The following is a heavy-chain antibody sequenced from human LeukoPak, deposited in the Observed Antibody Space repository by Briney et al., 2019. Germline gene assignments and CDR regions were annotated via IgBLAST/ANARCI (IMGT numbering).Heavy chain of an antibody. CDR3: ATGCSSTSCCLDYYYYMDV. CDR1: GYTLTELS. D-gene: IGHD2-2*01. J-gene: IGHJ6*03. CDR2: FDPEDGET. Sequence: GASVKVSCKVSGYTLTELSMHWVRQAPGKGLEWMGGFDPEDGETIYAQKFQGRVTMTEDTSTDTAYMELSSLRSEDTAVYYCATGCSSTSCCLDYYYYMDVWGKGTTVTVSS. V-gene: IGHV1-24*01.